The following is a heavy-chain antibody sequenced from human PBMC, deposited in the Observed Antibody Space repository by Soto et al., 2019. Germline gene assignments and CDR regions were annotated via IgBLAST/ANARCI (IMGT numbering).Heavy chain of an antibody. CDR3: AKGGHAFDI. V-gene: IGHV4-31*03. J-gene: IGHJ3*02. Sequence: SETLSLTCTVSGGSISSGGYYWRWIRQHPGKGLEWIGYIYYSGSTYYNPSLKSRVTISVDTSKNTLYLQMNSLRAEDTAVYYCAKGGHAFDIWGQGTMVTVSS. CDR2: IYYSGST. CDR1: GGSISSGGYY.